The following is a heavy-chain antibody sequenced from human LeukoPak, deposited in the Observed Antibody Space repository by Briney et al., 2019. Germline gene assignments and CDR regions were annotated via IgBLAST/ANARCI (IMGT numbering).Heavy chain of an antibody. CDR2: IIPILGIA. D-gene: IGHD3-22*01. V-gene: IGHV1-69*04. J-gene: IGHJ6*02. CDR3: AREGYYDSSGYYYYGMDV. Sequence: GASVKVSCKASGGTFSSYAISWVRQAPGQGLEWMGRIIPILGIANYARKFQGRVTITADKSTSTAYMELSSLRSEDTAVYYCAREGYYDSSGYYYYGMDVWGQGTTVTVSS. CDR1: GGTFSSYA.